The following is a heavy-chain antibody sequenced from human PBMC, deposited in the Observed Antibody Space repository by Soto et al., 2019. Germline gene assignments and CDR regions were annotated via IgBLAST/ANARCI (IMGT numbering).Heavy chain of an antibody. Sequence: GGSLRLSCAASGFTFSTHAMSWVRQAPGKGLEWVSSMCATDGSAFYADSVKGRFTISRDNSKSTVYLQMNSLRAEDTAIYYCARCSSGSCYSPGDYWGQGTLVTVSS. CDR1: GFTFSTHA. V-gene: IGHV3-23*01. D-gene: IGHD2-15*01. CDR2: MCATDGSA. CDR3: ARCSSGSCYSPGDY. J-gene: IGHJ4*02.